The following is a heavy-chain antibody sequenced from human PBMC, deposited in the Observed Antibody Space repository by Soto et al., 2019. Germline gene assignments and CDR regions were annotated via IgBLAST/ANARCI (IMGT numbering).Heavy chain of an antibody. CDR2: MNPNSGNT. CDR1: GYTFTSYD. J-gene: IGHJ6*02. Sequence: ASVKVSCKASGYTFTSYDINWVRQATGQGLEWMGWMNPNSGNTGYAQKFQGRVTMTRNTSISTANMELSSLRSEDTAVYYCARGWGVGGGRVQLWLYYYYYGMDVWGQGTTVTVSS. D-gene: IGHD5-18*01. CDR3: ARGWGVGGGRVQLWLYYYYYGMDV. V-gene: IGHV1-8*01.